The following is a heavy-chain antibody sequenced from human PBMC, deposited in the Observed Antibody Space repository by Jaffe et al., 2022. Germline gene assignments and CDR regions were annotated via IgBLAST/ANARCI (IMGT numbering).Heavy chain of an antibody. CDR2: ISSSSSYI. D-gene: IGHD2-15*01. J-gene: IGHJ4*02. CDR3: ARVLGVGYCSGGSCYPIDY. CDR1: GFTFSSYS. Sequence: EVQLVESGGGLVKPGGSLRLSCAASGFTFSSYSMNWVRQAPGKGLEWVSSISSSSSYIYYADSVKGRFTISRDNAKNSLYLQMNSLRAEDTAVYYCARVLGVGYCSGGSCYPIDYWGQGTLVTVSS. V-gene: IGHV3-21*01.